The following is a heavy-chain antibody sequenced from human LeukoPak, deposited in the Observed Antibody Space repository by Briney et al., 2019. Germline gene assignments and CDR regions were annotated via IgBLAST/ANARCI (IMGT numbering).Heavy chain of an antibody. CDR3: TTLPGYSSGWYSLDY. Sequence: GGCLRLSCAASGFTRSNAWMSWVRQAPGKGLEWVGRIRSKTDGGTTDYAAPVKGRFTISRDDSKNTLYLQMNSLKTEDTAVYYCTTLPGYSSGWYSLDYWGQGTLVTVSS. J-gene: IGHJ4*02. D-gene: IGHD6-19*01. CDR2: IRSKTDGGTT. CDR1: GFTRSNAW. V-gene: IGHV3-15*01.